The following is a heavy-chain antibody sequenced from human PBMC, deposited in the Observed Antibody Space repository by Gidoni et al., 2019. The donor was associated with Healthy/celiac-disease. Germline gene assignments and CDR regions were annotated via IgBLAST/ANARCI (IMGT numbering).Heavy chain of an antibody. CDR3: ARDRRLDSKWGDV. CDR2: ISSSSSTI. Sequence: EVQLVESGGGLVQPGGSLRLSCAASGFTFSSYSMNWVRQAPGKGLEWVSYISSSSSTIYYADSVKGRLTISRDNAKNSLYLQMNSLRAEDTAVYYCARDRRLDSKWGDVWGQGTTVTVSS. CDR1: GFTFSSYS. V-gene: IGHV3-48*01. D-gene: IGHD4-4*01. J-gene: IGHJ6*02.